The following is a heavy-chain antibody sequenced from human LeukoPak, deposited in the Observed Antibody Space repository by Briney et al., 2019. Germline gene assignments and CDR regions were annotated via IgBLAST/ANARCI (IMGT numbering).Heavy chain of an antibody. Sequence: SETLSLTCTVSSGSIISYYWGWVRQPAGRGLEWIGRIYTTGKTDYNPSLKSRLTMSVDTSKRQFSLNLRSVTAADTAIYYCARHGYTASHYFLDFWSQGTLVTVSS. D-gene: IGHD3-16*01. J-gene: IGHJ4*02. V-gene: IGHV4-4*07. CDR3: ARHGYTASHYFLDF. CDR1: SGSIISYY. CDR2: IYTTGKT.